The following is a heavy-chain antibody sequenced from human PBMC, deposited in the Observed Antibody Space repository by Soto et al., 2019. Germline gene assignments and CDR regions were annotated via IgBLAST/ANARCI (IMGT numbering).Heavy chain of an antibody. J-gene: IGHJ4*01. D-gene: IGHD3-22*01. Sequence: GASVKVSCKASGYTFGSYYMHWVRQAPGQGLEWMGLINPSDDGISYAQKFQGRVFMSKDTSTSTVYMELRNLRSDDTAVYFCSRVGPTYFQDSSGDYDAYWG. CDR2: INPSDDGI. V-gene: IGHV1-46*03. CDR1: GYTFGSYY. CDR3: SRVGPTYFQDSSGDYDAY.